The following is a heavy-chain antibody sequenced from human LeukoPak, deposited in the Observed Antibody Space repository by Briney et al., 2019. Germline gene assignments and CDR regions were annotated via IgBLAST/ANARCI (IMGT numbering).Heavy chain of an antibody. D-gene: IGHD2-2*01. V-gene: IGHV3-20*04. CDR1: GFTFDDYG. CDR2: INWNGGST. J-gene: IGHJ6*03. CDR3: AREFRACTSCYALYYYYYMDV. Sequence: GGSLRLSCAASGFTFDDYGMSWVRQAPGKGLEWVSGINWNGGSTGYADSVKGRFTIYRDNAKNSLYLQMNSLRAEDTALYYCAREFRACTSCYALYYYYYMDVWGKGTTVTVSS.